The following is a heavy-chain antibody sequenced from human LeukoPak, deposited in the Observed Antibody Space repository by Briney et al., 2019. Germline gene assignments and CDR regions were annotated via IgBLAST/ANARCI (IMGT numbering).Heavy chain of an antibody. CDR3: ARKDDFWSGYLYYYYGMDV. CDR1: GFTVSSNY. J-gene: IGHJ6*02. V-gene: IGHV3-53*01. Sequence: GGSLRLSCAASGFTVSSNYMSWVRQAPGKGLEWVSVIYSGGSTYYADSVKGRFTISRDNAKNSLYLQMNSLRAEDTAVYYCARKDDFWSGYLYYYYGMDVWGQGTTVTVSS. D-gene: IGHD3-3*01. CDR2: IYSGGST.